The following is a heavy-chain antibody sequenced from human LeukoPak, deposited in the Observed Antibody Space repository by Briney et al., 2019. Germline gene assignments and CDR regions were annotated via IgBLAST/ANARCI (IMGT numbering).Heavy chain of an antibody. CDR2: ISSSGSAI. CDR3: ARRLLSAGCGMDV. CDR1: GFTFSNYE. D-gene: IGHD6-19*01. V-gene: IGHV3-48*03. J-gene: IGHJ6*02. Sequence: PGGSLRLSCAAPGFTFSNYEMAWVRQAPGKGLQWVSYISSSGSAIYYADSVKGRFTISRDKAKNSLYLQMNSLRAEDTAVYDCARRLLSAGCGMDVWGQGTTVTVSS.